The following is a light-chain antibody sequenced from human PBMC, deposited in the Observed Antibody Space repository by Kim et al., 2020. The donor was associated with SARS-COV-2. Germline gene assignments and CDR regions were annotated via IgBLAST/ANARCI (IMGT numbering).Light chain of an antibody. J-gene: IGKJ4*01. Sequence: ASVGDTVTITCRASQGINSNLAWYQQRPGKAPNLLIYSAFTLHSGVPSRFSGSGSGTDFTLTITSLQPEDFVTYHCQQHHSFPLTFGGGTKVDIK. CDR3: QQHHSFPLT. CDR1: QGINSN. V-gene: IGKV1-9*01. CDR2: SAF.